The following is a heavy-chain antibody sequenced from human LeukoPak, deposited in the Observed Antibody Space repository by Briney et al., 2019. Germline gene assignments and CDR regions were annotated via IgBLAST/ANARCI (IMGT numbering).Heavy chain of an antibody. CDR2: VSGNSIYI. V-gene: IGHV3-21*01. CDR1: GFTFSTYS. J-gene: IGHJ4*02. Sequence: GGSLRLSCAASGFTFSTYSMNWVRQAPGKGLEWVSSVSGNSIYIYYADSVKGRFTISRDNSKNTLYLQMDSLRAEDTAVYYCARDDYGGNSALDYWGQGTLVTVSS. D-gene: IGHD4-23*01. CDR3: ARDDYGGNSALDY.